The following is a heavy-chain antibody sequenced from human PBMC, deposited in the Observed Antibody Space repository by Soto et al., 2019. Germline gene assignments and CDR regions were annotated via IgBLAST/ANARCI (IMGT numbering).Heavy chain of an antibody. D-gene: IGHD6-19*01. CDR3: AKSVAGTGGLFDY. CDR1: RFTFSSYA. Sequence: EVQLLESGGGLVQPGGSLRLSCAASRFTFSSYAMSWVRQAPGKGLEWVSAISGSGGSTYYADSVKGRFTISRDNSKNTLYLQMNSLRAEDTAVYYCAKSVAGTGGLFDYWGQGTLVTVSS. V-gene: IGHV3-23*01. J-gene: IGHJ4*02. CDR2: ISGSGGST.